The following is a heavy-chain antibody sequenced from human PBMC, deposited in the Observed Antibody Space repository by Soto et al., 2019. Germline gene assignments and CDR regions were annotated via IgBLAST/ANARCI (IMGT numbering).Heavy chain of an antibody. Sequence: ESGGGLVKPGGSLRLSCAASGFTFTAAWMSWVRQAPGKGLEWVGRIKSNTEGGTTDYAAPVKGRFTISRDDSKTTLYLQMDSLKTEDTGVYYCRRGDGYSSGWGQGTLVTVSS. V-gene: IGHV3-15*01. CDR3: RRGDGYSSG. CDR1: GFTFTAAW. D-gene: IGHD6-19*01. J-gene: IGHJ4*02. CDR2: IKSNTEGGTT.